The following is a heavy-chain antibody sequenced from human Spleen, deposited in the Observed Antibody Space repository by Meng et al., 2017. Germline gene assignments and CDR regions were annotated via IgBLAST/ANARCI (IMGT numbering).Heavy chain of an antibody. Sequence: HVPLPHGGAGFLKPSDPLSLTVVVSGGSFSDYYWSWIRQPPGKGLEWIGEINHSGSTNYNPSLESRATISVDTSQNNLSLKLSSVTAADSAVYYCARGPTTMAHDFDYWGQGTLVTVSS. CDR2: INHSGST. J-gene: IGHJ4*02. D-gene: IGHD4-11*01. CDR1: GGSFSDYY. CDR3: ARGPTTMAHDFDY. V-gene: IGHV4-34*01.